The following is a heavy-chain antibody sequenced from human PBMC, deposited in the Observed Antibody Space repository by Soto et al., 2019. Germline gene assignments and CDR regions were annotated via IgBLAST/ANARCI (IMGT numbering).Heavy chain of an antibody. CDR1: GGSISSYY. J-gene: IGHJ4*02. D-gene: IGHD4-4*01. CDR2: IYYSGST. CDR3: ARGLWGHSSNSNYPTGNDY. Sequence: ASETLSLTCTVSGGSISSYYWSWIRQPPGKGLEWIGYIYYSGSTNYNPSLKSRVTISVDTSKNQFSLKLSSVTAADTAVYYCARGLWGHSSNSNYPTGNDYWGQGTLVTVSS. V-gene: IGHV4-59*01.